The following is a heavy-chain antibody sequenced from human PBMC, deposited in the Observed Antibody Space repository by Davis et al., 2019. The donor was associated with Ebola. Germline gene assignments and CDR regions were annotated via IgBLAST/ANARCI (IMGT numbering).Heavy chain of an antibody. CDR2: IYYSGST. CDR3: ARYDYSSSWPYYFDY. CDR1: GGSFSGYY. Sequence: MPSETLSLTCAVYGGSFSGYYWSWIRQPPGKGLEWIGYIYYSGSTNYNPSLKSRVTISVDTSKNRFSLKLSSVTAADTAVYYCARYDYSSSWPYYFDYWGQGTLVTVSS. V-gene: IGHV4-59*01. J-gene: IGHJ4*02. D-gene: IGHD6-13*01.